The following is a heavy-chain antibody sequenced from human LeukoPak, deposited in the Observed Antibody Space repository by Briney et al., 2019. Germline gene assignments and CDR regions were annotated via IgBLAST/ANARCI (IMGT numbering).Heavy chain of an antibody. Sequence: SDPLSLPCTLSVGPISRSSYYGAWFPRPPGKGLGGIGSIYYSGSTYYNPSLKSRVTISVDTSKNQFSLKLSSVTAADTAVYYCARVGGDYFHFDYRGQGTLVTVSS. CDR3: ARVGGDYFHFDY. D-gene: IGHD4-17*01. CDR1: VGPISRSSYY. J-gene: IGHJ4*02. V-gene: IGHV4-39*07. CDR2: IYYSGST.